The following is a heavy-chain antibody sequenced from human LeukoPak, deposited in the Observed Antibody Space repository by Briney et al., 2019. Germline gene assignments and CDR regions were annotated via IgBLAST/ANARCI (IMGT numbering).Heavy chain of an antibody. J-gene: IGHJ4*02. CDR3: ARPNILTGYYP. Sequence: KPSETLSLTCAVYGGSFSGYYWSWIRQPPEKGLEWIGEINHSGSTNYNPSLKSRVTISVDTSKNQFSLKLSSVTAADTAVYYCARPNILTGYYPWGQGTLVTVSS. CDR2: INHSGST. CDR1: GGSFSGYY. D-gene: IGHD3-9*01. V-gene: IGHV4-34*01.